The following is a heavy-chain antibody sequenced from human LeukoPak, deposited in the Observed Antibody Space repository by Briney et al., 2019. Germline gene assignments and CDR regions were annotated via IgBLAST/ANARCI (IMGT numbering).Heavy chain of an antibody. CDR1: GFTFSSYG. J-gene: IGHJ4*02. CDR2: ISGSGGST. V-gene: IGHV3-23*01. D-gene: IGHD3-22*01. Sequence: GRSLRLSCAASGFTFSSYGMHWVRQAPGKGLEWVSAISGSGGSTYYADSVKGRFTISRDNSKNTLYLQMNSLRAEDTAVYCCAKVPITMIVVVITGYYFDYWGQGTLVTVSS. CDR3: AKVPITMIVVVITGYYFDY.